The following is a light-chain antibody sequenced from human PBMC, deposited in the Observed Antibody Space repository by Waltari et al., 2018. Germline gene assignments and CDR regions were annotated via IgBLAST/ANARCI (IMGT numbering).Light chain of an antibody. CDR2: DAS. J-gene: IGKJ4*01. CDR3: QQHNNLPLT. Sequence: EIVLTQSPATVSLSPGERATLSCRASQSVSGYLAWYQQKPGQAPRLLLYDASNRATGIPARFSGSGSGTDFTLTISSLEPEDFAVYYCQQHNNLPLTFGGGTKVELK. V-gene: IGKV3-11*01. CDR1: QSVSGY.